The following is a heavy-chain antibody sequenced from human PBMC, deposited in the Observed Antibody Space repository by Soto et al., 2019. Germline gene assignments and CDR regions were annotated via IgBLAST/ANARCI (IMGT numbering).Heavy chain of an antibody. CDR3: ARARDYLESSGYFFDY. CDR2: IYYSGST. V-gene: IGHV4-59*01. Sequence: SETLSLTCTVSGGSISSYYWSWIRQPPGKGLEWIGYIYYSGSTNYNPSLKSRVTISVDTSKNQFSLKLSSVTAADTAVYYCARARDYLESSGYFFDYWGQGTLVTVSS. J-gene: IGHJ4*02. D-gene: IGHD3-22*01. CDR1: GGSISSYY.